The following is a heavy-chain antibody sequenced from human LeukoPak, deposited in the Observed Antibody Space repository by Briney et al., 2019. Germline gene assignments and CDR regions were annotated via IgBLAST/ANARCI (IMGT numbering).Heavy chain of an antibody. CDR3: ARFPCSGDSCYSGIRAFDI. CDR2: INYRGST. D-gene: IGHD2-15*01. CDR1: GGSFSGYY. J-gene: IGHJ3*02. Sequence: SETLSLTCSIYGGSFSGYYWNWIRQSPGKGLEWMGEINYRGSTNYNPSLKSRVTISVDTSKNQFSLRLRSVTAADTAVYYCARFPCSGDSCYSGIRAFDIWGQGTMVTVSS. V-gene: IGHV4-34*01.